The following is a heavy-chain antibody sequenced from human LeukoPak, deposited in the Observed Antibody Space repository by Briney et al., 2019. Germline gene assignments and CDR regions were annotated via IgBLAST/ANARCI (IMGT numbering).Heavy chain of an antibody. CDR2: INPNSGFT. CDR1: GYTFTGFY. Sequence: ASVKVSCKASGYTFTGFYMHWVRQAPGQGLEWMGWINPNSGFTHFAQKFKGRVTMARDTSSSTAYMDLSRLRSDDTAVYFCARNNTFLGLVYWGQGTLVTVSS. J-gene: IGHJ4*02. V-gene: IGHV1-2*02. CDR3: ARNNTFLGLVY. D-gene: IGHD3-3*02.